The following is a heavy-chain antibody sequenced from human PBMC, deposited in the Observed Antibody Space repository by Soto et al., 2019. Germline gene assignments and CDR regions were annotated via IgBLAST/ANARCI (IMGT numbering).Heavy chain of an antibody. J-gene: IGHJ5*02. CDR1: GYTLTELS. CDR2: FDPEDGET. D-gene: IGHD3-16*01. V-gene: IGHV1-24*01. CDR3: ATAMITFGGFDP. Sequence: ASVQVSCKVSGYTLTELSMHWVRQAPGKGLEWMGGFDPEDGETIYAQKFQGRVTMTEDTSTDTAYMELSSLRSEDTAVYYCATAMITFGGFDPWGQGTLVTVSS.